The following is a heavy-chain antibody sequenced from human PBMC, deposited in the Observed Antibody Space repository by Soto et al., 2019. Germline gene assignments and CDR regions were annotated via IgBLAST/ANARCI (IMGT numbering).Heavy chain of an antibody. J-gene: IGHJ6*03. CDR2: IKSKTDGGTT. CDR1: GFTFSNAW. CDR3: TTDQDDFWSGYSYYYYMEV. D-gene: IGHD3-3*01. Sequence: EVQLVESGGGLVKPGGSLRLSCAASGFTFSNAWMSWVRQAPGKGLEWVGRIKSKTDGGTTDYAAPVKGRFTISRDDSKNTLYLQMNSLKTEDTAVYYFTTDQDDFWSGYSYYYYMEVWGKGTTVTVSS. V-gene: IGHV3-15*01.